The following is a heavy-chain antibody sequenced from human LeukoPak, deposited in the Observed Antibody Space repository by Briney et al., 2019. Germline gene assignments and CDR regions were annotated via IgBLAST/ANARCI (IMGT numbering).Heavy chain of an antibody. D-gene: IGHD3-16*01. CDR1: GFTFDDYA. V-gene: IGHV3-9*01. CDR3: ARVRGGN. CDR2: ISWNSGSI. J-gene: IGHJ4*02. Sequence: PGRSLRLSCAASGFTFDDYAMHWVRQAPGKGLEWVSGISWNSGSIGYADSVKGRFTISRDNAKNTLYLQMNSLTAEDTAVYYCARVRGGNWGQGTLVTVSS.